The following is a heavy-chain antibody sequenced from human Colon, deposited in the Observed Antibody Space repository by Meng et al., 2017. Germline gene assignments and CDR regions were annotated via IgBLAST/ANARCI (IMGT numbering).Heavy chain of an antibody. CDR3: ARSGYNNGYDY. V-gene: IGHV3-74*01. Sequence: EVQLVATGGILVQPGVSLRLSCAVSGFSVSAHWMHWVRQVPGKGLVGIARMSIDETATTYADSVKGRFTISRDNGKNTLHLQMSSLRAEDSAVYYCARSGYNNGYDYWGQGTLVTVSS. D-gene: IGHD3-22*01. J-gene: IGHJ4*02. CDR2: MSIDETAT. CDR1: GFSVSAHW.